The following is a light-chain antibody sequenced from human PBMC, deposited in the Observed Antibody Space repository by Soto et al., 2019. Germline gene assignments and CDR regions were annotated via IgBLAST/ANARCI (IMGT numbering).Light chain of an antibody. J-gene: IGKJ1*01. V-gene: IGKV1-39*01. CDR1: QSISTH. CDR3: QQYGGSPRT. Sequence: DIQMTQSPSSLSASVGDRVTITCRASQSISTHLNWYQQKPGKAPKLLIYAASSLQSGVPSRFSGSGSGTDFTLTISSLQPEDFAVYYCQQYGGSPRTFGQGTKVDIK. CDR2: AAS.